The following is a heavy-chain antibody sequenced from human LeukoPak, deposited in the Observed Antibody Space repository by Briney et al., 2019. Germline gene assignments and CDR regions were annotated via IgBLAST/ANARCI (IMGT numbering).Heavy chain of an antibody. CDR3: ARDRYSGYSSSSFDY. J-gene: IGHJ4*02. Sequence: ASVKVSCKASGYTFTSYYMHWVRQAPGQGLEWMGWINPNSGGTNYAQKFQGWVTMTRDTSISTAYMELSRLRSDDTAVYYCARDRYSGYSSSSFDYWGQGTLVTVSS. D-gene: IGHD6-13*01. CDR1: GYTFTSYY. V-gene: IGHV1-2*04. CDR2: INPNSGGT.